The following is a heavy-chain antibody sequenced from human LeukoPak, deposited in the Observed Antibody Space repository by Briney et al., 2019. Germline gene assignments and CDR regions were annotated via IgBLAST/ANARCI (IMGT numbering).Heavy chain of an antibody. V-gene: IGHV3-74*01. D-gene: IGHD3-22*01. CDR1: GFTFSSYW. CDR2: IKSDGSS. CDR3: ARAPSEIGGYYPEYFRH. Sequence: GGSLRLSCAASGFTFSSYWMHWVRQAPGKGLVWVSRIKSDGSSNYADSVKGRFTISRDNAKNTVSLQMNSLRAEDTGVYYCARAPSEIGGYYPEYFRHWGQGTLVTVSS. J-gene: IGHJ1*01.